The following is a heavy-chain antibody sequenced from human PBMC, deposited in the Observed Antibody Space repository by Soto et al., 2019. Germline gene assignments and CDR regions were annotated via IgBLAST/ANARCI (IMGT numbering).Heavy chain of an antibody. CDR2: INWNGGST. CDR1: GFTFDDYG. V-gene: IGHV3-20*04. D-gene: IGHD3-9*01. CDR3: ARGLNYDVLTGLDY. Sequence: GGSLRLSCAASGFTFDDYGMSWVRQAPGKGLEWVSGINWNGGSTAYADSVKGRFTISRDSAEDSLYLQMNSLRAEDTAFYYCARGLNYDVLTGLDYWGQGTLVTVSS. J-gene: IGHJ4*02.